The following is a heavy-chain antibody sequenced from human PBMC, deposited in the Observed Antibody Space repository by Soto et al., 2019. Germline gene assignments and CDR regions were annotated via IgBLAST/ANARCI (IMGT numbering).Heavy chain of an antibody. CDR1: GYSISSGYY. J-gene: IGHJ5*02. CDR2: IYHGGST. CDR3: ARVGPSVPYYYDSSPYTFENCFDP. Sequence: PSETLSLTCAVSGYSISSGYYWGWLRQPPGKGLEWMGSIYHGGSTYYNPSLNSRVTLSIDMTKNHVSLILNSVTAADKAVYYYARVGPSVPYYYDSSPYTFENCFDPWGQGTLVTVSS. D-gene: IGHD3-22*01. V-gene: IGHV4-38-2*01.